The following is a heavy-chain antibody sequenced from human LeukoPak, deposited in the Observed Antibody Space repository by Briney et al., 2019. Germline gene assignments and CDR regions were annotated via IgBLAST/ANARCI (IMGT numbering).Heavy chain of an antibody. CDR1: GGSISSSNW. CDR3: AREGVVAAITTYYFDY. V-gene: IGHV4-4*02. J-gene: IGHJ4*02. CDR2: IYHSGST. Sequence: SETLSLTCTVSGGSISSSNWWSWVRQPPGKGLEWIGEIYHSGSTNYNPSLKSRVTISVDKSKNQFSMNLISVTAADTAMYYCAREGVVAAITTYYFDYWGQGTLVTVSS. D-gene: IGHD2-15*01.